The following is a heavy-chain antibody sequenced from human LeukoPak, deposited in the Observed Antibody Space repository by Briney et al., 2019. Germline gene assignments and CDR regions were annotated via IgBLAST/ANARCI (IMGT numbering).Heavy chain of an antibody. V-gene: IGHV3-30*04. Sequence: PGGSLRLSCAASGFTFSSYAMHWVRQAPGKGLEWVAVISYDGSNKYYADSVKGRFTISRDNSKNTLYLQMNSLRAEDTAVYYCARDGGGKLELQFLSVDYWGQGTLVTVSS. CDR1: GFTFSSYA. CDR3: ARDGGGKLELQFLSVDY. D-gene: IGHD1-7*01. J-gene: IGHJ4*02. CDR2: ISYDGSNK.